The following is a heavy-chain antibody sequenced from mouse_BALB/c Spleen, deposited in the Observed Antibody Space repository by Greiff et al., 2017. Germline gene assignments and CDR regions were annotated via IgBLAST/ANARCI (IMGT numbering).Heavy chain of an antibody. CDR2: ISYSGST. Sequence: DVQLQESGPGLVKPSQSLSLTCTVTGYSITSDYAWNWIRQFPGNKLEWMGYISYSGSTSYNPSLKSRISITRDTSKNQFFLQLNSVTTEDTATYYCARAYGHYFDYWGQGTTLTVSS. J-gene: IGHJ2*01. D-gene: IGHD6-5*01. CDR1: GYSITSDYA. CDR3: ARAYGHYFDY. V-gene: IGHV3-2*02.